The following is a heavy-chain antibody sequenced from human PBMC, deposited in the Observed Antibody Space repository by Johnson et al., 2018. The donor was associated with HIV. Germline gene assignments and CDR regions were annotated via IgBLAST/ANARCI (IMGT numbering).Heavy chain of an antibody. CDR2: ISYNEDKK. CDR3: ARLPSGYNRDTFNI. Sequence: QVQLVESGGGVVRPGGSLRLSCAASGFTFRTFPMHWVRQAPGKGLEWMAFISYNEDKKYYADSVKGRFTISRDNSKNILYLQMNSLRAEDTATYYCARLPSGYNRDTFNIWGQGTMVTVSS. J-gene: IGHJ3*02. CDR1: GFTFRTFP. V-gene: IGHV3-30*04. D-gene: IGHD5-18*01.